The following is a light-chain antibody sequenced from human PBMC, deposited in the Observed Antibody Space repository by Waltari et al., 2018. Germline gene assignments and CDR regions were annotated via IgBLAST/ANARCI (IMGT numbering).Light chain of an antibody. Sequence: QSVLTQPPSVSGAPEQGVTIPFSGGGPTLGAGSVVHWYQQFPGTAPKRLIFTNTNRPSGVPDRFSGSRSGASASLAITGLQAEDEGYYYCQSFDTNLSVIFGGGTKLTVL. CDR1: GPTLGAGSV. CDR2: TNT. V-gene: IGLV1-40*01. CDR3: QSFDTNLSVI. J-gene: IGLJ2*01.